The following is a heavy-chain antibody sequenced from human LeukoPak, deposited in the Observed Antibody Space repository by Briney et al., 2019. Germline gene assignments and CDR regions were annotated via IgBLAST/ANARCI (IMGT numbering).Heavy chain of an antibody. CDR3: ARDRIFDY. J-gene: IGHJ4*02. Sequence: PGGSLRLSCAASGFTFDDYGMNWVRQAPGKGLEWVANIKQDGSEKYYVDSVKGRFTISRDNAKNSLYLQMNSLRAEDTAVYYCARDRIFDYWGQGTLVTVSS. CDR2: IKQDGSEK. D-gene: IGHD3-3*02. V-gene: IGHV3-7*01. CDR1: GFTFDDYG.